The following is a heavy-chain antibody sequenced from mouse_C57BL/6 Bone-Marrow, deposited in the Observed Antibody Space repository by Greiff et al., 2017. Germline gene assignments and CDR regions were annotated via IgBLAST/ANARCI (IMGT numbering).Heavy chain of an antibody. Sequence: EVQLVESGGGLVKPGGSLKLSCAASGFTFSSYTMSWVRQTPEKRLEWVATISGGGGNTYYPDSVKGRFTISRDNDKNTLYLQMISLRSEDTALYYCARNYYGRGSYFDYWGQGTTLTVSS. CDR3: ARNYYGRGSYFDY. V-gene: IGHV5-9*01. CDR2: ISGGGGNT. D-gene: IGHD1-1*01. CDR1: GFTFSSYT. J-gene: IGHJ2*01.